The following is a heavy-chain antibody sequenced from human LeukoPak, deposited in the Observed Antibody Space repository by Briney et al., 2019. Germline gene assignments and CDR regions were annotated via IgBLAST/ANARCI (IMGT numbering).Heavy chain of an antibody. V-gene: IGHV3-23*01. CDR2: ITDSGDGE. CDR3: AKDSPVATR. J-gene: IGHJ4*02. D-gene: IGHD1-26*01. Sequence: SGGSLRLSCAASGFTFSSSAMSWVRQAPGEGLAWVSSITDSGDGEYYADSVKGRFTISRDDSKNTLYLQMNSLRAEDTAVYYCAKDSPVATRWGQGTLVTVSS. CDR1: GFTFSSSA.